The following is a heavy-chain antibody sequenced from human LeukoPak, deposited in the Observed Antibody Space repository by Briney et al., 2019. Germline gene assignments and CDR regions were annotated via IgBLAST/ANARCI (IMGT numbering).Heavy chain of an antibody. V-gene: IGHV1-69*13. J-gene: IGHJ4*02. CDR2: IIPIFGTA. CDR3: ARDRGYCSSTSCYLDY. Sequence: GASVKVACKASGGTFSSYAISGVRQAPGQGLEWMGGIIPIFGTANYAQKFQGRVTITADESTSTAYMALSSLRSEDTAVYYCARDRGYCSSTSCYLDYWGQGTLVTVSS. D-gene: IGHD2-2*01. CDR1: GGTFSSYA.